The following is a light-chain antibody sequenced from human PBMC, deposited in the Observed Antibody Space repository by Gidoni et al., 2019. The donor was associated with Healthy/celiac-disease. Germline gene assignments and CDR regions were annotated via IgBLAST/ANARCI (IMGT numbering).Light chain of an antibody. J-gene: IGKJ3*01. CDR3: QKYISAPSLFS. Sequence: DIQMTQSTSSLSASVGDRVNITCRASQCISNYLAWYQQKPGKVPKLLIYAASTLQSGVPSRFSCSGSGTDFTLTISSLQPEDVATYYCQKYISAPSLFSFGPGTKVDIK. CDR2: AAS. CDR1: QCISNY. V-gene: IGKV1-27*01.